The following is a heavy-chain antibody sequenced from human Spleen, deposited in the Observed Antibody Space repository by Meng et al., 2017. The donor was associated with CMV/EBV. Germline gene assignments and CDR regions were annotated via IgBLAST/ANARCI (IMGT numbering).Heavy chain of an antibody. J-gene: IGHJ4*02. D-gene: IGHD2-21*02. CDR2: SNHSGRI. CDR3: ARIERRRILKYCGSDCSTTDY. Sequence: FRGYYRSWIRQAPGKGLEWSGESNHSGRINDNPSLESRVTISVDTSRNQFYLKMNSVTAADTAVYYCARIERRRILKYCGSDCSTTDYWGQGTVVTVSS. V-gene: IGHV4-34*01. CDR1: FRGYY.